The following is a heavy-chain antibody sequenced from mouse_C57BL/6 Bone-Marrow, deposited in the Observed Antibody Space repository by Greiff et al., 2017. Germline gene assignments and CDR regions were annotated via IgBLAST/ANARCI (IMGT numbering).Heavy chain of an antibody. D-gene: IGHD2-2*01. Sequence: EVQLQQSGAELVRPGASVKLSCTASGFNIKDDYMHWVKQRPEQGLEWIGWIDPENGDTEYASKFQGKATITADTASNTAYLQRSSLTSEDTAVYYCTTYGYDGPCWYFDVWGTGTTVTVSS. CDR2: IDPENGDT. V-gene: IGHV14-4*01. CDR1: GFNIKDDY. J-gene: IGHJ1*03. CDR3: TTYGYDGPCWYFDV.